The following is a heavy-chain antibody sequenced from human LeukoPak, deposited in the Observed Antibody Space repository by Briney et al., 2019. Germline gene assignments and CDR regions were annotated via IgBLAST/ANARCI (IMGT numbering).Heavy chain of an antibody. J-gene: IGHJ5*02. CDR2: ISGSGGST. CDR3: ARYGSGSLVPSNWFDP. Sequence: PGGSLRLSCAASGFTFSSYAMSWVRQAPGNGLEWVSAISGSGGSTYYADSVKGRFTISRDNSKNTLYLQMNSLRAEDTAVYYCARYGSGSLVPSNWFDPWGQGTLVTVSS. D-gene: IGHD3-10*01. CDR1: GFTFSSYA. V-gene: IGHV3-23*01.